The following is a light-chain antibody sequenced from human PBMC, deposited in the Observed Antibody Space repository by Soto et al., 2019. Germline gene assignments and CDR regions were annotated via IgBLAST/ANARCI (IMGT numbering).Light chain of an antibody. V-gene: IGKV3-15*01. J-gene: IGKJ1*01. CDR1: QSVSSH. Sequence: EVTKSPAPLSLSAGESATLSWRSSQSVSSHVAWYQQKPGQAPRLLIHGASTRATAIPARFSGSGSGTEFTLTIISLQSEDLAVYHCQQYNNWPGWTFGQGTKVDIK. CDR3: QQYNNWPGWT. CDR2: GAS.